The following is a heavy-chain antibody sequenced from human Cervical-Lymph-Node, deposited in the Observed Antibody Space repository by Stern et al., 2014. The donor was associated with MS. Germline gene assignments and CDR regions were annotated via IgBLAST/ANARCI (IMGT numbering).Heavy chain of an antibody. V-gene: IGHV1-69*01. Sequence: QVQLVESGAEVKKPGSSVKVSCKASGGTFSSYTISWVRQATGQGLEWMGGIIPIFRTPNYAQKFQGRVTITADESTSTAYMELSSLRSEDTAVYYCARDRMSIAAAGTSWFDPWGQGTLVTVSS. CDR3: ARDRMSIAAAGTSWFDP. J-gene: IGHJ5*02. D-gene: IGHD6-13*01. CDR2: IIPIFRTP. CDR1: GGTFSSYT.